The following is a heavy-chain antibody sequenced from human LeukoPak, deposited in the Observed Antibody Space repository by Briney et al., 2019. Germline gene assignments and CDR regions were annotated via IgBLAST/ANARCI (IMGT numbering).Heavy chain of an antibody. V-gene: IGHV4-31*03. CDR1: GGSISSGGYY. CDR3: ARGGHYGGNSVVDY. D-gene: IGHD4-23*01. J-gene: IGHJ4*02. Sequence: PSQTLSLTCTVSGGSISSGGYYWSCIRQHPGKGLEWIGHVYFSGTTHYNPSLKSRVTISVDTSKNQFSLKLSSVTAADTAVYYCARGGHYGGNSVVDYWGQGTLVTVSS. CDR2: VYFSGTT.